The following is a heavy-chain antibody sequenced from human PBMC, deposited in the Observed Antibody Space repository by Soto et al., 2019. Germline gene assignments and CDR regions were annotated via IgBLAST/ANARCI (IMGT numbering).Heavy chain of an antibody. J-gene: IGHJ5*02. Sequence: QVQLVQSGAEVKKPGASVKVSCKASGYSFSTYDINWVRQAAGQGLEWMGWVNPKSGNTDYAQRFRGRVTRTSNTSISTAYMELSALTPEDTAVYYCARPYCDSTSCYTDWFDPWGQGTLVTVSS. V-gene: IGHV1-8*01. CDR2: VNPKSGNT. CDR1: GYSFSTYD. D-gene: IGHD2-2*02. CDR3: ARPYCDSTSCYTDWFDP.